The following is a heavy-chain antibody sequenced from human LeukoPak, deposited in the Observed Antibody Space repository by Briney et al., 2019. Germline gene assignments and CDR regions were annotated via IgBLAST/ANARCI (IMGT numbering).Heavy chain of an antibody. Sequence: SETLSLTCAVYGGSFSGYYWSWIRQPPGKGLEWIGETNHSGSTNYNPSLKSRVTISVDTSKNQFSLKLSSVTAADTAVYYCARGIFRYASDIWGQGTMVTVSS. V-gene: IGHV4-34*01. CDR1: GGSFSGYY. CDR2: TNHSGST. J-gene: IGHJ3*02. CDR3: ARGIFRYASDI. D-gene: IGHD2-21*01.